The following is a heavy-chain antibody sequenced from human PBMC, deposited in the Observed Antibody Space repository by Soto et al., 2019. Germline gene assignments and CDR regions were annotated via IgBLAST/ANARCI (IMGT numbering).Heavy chain of an antibody. J-gene: IGHJ6*03. CDR2: IYYSGST. CDR3: ARVVTMVPSDRQNYYYYMDV. D-gene: IGHD3-10*01. CDR1: GGSISSYY. Sequence: SETLSLTCTVSGGSISSYYWSWIRQPPGKGLEWIGYIYYSGSTNYNPSLKSRVTISVDTSKNQFSLKLSSVTAADTAVYYCARVVTMVPSDRQNYYYYMDVWGKGTTVTVSS. V-gene: IGHV4-59*01.